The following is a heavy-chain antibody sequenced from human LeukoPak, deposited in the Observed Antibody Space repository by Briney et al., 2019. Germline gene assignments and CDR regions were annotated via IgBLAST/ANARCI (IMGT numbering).Heavy chain of an antibody. Sequence: SETLSLTCTVSGGSISSYYWSWIRQPPGKGLEWIGYIYYSGSTYYNPSLKSRVTISVDTSKNQFSLKLSSVTAADTAVYYCARGGGRDGYHFDYWGQGTLVTVSS. CDR2: IYYSGST. CDR3: ARGGGRDGYHFDY. V-gene: IGHV4-59*12. D-gene: IGHD5-24*01. CDR1: GGSISSYY. J-gene: IGHJ4*02.